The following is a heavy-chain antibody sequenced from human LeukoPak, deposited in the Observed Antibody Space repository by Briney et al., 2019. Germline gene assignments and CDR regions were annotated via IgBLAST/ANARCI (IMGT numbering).Heavy chain of an antibody. V-gene: IGHV3-30-3*01. CDR2: ISYDGSNK. D-gene: IGHD3-22*01. CDR3: ARDFSNGYFDS. J-gene: IGHJ4*02. CDR1: GYTFTGYY. Sequence: SCKASGYTFTGYYMHWVRQAPGKGLDWVAVISYDGSNKFYADSVKGRFTISRDNSKNKLYLQMNSLRVEDTAVYYCARDFSNGYFDSWGQGALVTVSS.